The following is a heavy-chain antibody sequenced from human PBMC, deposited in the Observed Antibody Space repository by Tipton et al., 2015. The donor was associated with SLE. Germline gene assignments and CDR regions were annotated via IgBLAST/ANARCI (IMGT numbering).Heavy chain of an antibody. V-gene: IGHV3-33*08. CDR3: AACRGGTYHLDY. J-gene: IGHJ4*02. CDR1: GFTFSRYG. CDR2: IWADGSNK. Sequence: RSLRLSCAASGFTFSRYGMHWVRQAPGKGLEWIVLIWADGSNKYYADSVQGRFTISRDDSKNTLYLQMNSLRAEDTAVYYCAACRGGTYHLDYWGQGSLVTVSS. D-gene: IGHD1-26*01.